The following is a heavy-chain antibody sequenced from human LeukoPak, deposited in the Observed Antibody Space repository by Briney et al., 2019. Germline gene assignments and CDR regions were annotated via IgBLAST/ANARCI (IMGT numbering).Heavy chain of an antibody. CDR3: ARGELLWSLRPFDY. Sequence: SGGSLRLSCAASGFSFSSYSMNWVRQAPGKGLEWISSISPSTSTIYYADSVKGRFTISRDNAKNSLYLQMNSLRAEDTAVYYCARGELLWSLRPFDYWGQGTLVTVSS. V-gene: IGHV3-48*04. CDR2: ISPSTSTI. D-gene: IGHD3-10*01. J-gene: IGHJ4*02. CDR1: GFSFSSYS.